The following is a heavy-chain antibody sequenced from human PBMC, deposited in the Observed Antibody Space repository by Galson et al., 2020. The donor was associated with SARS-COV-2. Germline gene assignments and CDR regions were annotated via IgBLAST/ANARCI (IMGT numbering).Heavy chain of an antibody. CDR1: GGTFSSYA. D-gene: IGHD5-12*01. V-gene: IGHV1-69*13. CDR3: ATIRDGYNAYFFYGMDV. Sequence: SVKVSCKDSGGTFSSYAISWVRQAPGHGLEWMGGIITLYGTSAYARQFQGRVTITADESTRTANMEVSSLRSEDTAVYYCATIRDGYNAYFFYGMDVWGQGTTVTVSS. J-gene: IGHJ6*02. CDR2: IITLYGTS.